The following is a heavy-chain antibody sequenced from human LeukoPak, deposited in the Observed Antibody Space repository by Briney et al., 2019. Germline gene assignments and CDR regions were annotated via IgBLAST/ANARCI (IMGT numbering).Heavy chain of an antibody. CDR1: GFTFSSYW. V-gene: IGHV3-74*01. J-gene: IGHJ4*02. D-gene: IGHD3-3*01. Sequence: GGSLRLSCAASGFTFSSYWMHWVRQAPGKGLVWVSRINSDGSSTSYADSVKGRFTISRDNAKNTMYLQMNSLRAEDTAVYYCASGGGYDFWSGFWIPYYFDYWGQGTLVTVSS. CDR3: ASGGGYDFWSGFWIPYYFDY. CDR2: INSDGSST.